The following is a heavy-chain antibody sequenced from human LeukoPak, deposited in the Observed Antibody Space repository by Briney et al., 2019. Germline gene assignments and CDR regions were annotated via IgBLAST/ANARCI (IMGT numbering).Heavy chain of an antibody. D-gene: IGHD5-18*01. CDR3: ASVSRATWIQLWPRPNYCMDV. Sequence: GGSLRLSCAASGFTFSSYGMHWVRQAPGKGLEWVAFIRYDGSNKYYADSVKGRFTISRDNSKNTLYLQMNSLRAEHTAVYYCASVSRATWIQLWPRPNYCMDVWGQGTTVTVSS. CDR2: IRYDGSNK. CDR1: GFTFSSYG. V-gene: IGHV3-30*02. J-gene: IGHJ6*02.